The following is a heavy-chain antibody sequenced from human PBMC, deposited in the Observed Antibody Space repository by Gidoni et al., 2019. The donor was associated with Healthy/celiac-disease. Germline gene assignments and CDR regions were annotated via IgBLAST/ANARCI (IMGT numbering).Heavy chain of an antibody. J-gene: IGHJ5*02. CDR2: IYYSGST. CDR1: GSISSGCYY. Sequence: GSISSGCYYWSWIRQHPGKGLEWIGYIYYSGSTYYNPSLKSRVTISVDTSKNQFSLKLSSVTAADTAVYYCARVPPVDKDYGDYRGWFDPWGQGTLVTVSS. CDR3: ARVPPVDKDYGDYRGWFDP. V-gene: IGHV4-31*02. D-gene: IGHD4-17*01.